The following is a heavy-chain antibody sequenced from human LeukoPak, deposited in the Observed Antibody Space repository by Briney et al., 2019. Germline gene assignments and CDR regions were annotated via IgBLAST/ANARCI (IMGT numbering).Heavy chain of an antibody. D-gene: IGHD4-23*01. CDR3: ARQGRATVVMYMDD. V-gene: IGHV4-39*01. CDR1: GGSISSSSDN. Sequence: SSETLSLTCSVSGGSISSSSDNWGWIRQPPGKGLEWIGSIYYTGITYYNPSLMSRVTMSVDTSKNQFSLRLTSVTAADTAMYYCARQGRATVVMYMDDWCKGTTVTVSS. J-gene: IGHJ6*03. CDR2: IYYTGIT.